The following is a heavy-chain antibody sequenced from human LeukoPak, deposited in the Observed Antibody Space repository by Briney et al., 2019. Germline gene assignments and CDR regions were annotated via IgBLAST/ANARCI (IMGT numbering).Heavy chain of an antibody. V-gene: IGHV3-23*01. CDR3: AKCWTSDCVCLNFDH. D-gene: IGHD3/OR15-3a*01. CDR1: GLSFRSYG. J-gene: IGHJ4*02. Sequence: PGGSLRLSCEASGLSFRSYGMSWVCQAPGKGVEWVSGISGSGDNTYYTDSVKGRFTISRDNSKNTLYLQINSLRVEDTAVYYCAKCWTSDCVCLNFDHWGQGALVTVSS. CDR2: ISGSGDNT.